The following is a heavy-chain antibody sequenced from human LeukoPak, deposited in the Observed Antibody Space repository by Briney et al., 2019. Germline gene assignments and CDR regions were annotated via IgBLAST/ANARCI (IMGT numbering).Heavy chain of an antibody. CDR2: IYKSGST. Sequence: SETLSLTCTVSGGSISSGSYYCSWIRQPAGKGLEWIGHIYKSGSTNYNPSLKSRVTVSVDTSKNQFSLKLSSVTAADTAVYYCARRVAARPGYYYYYYMDVWGKGTTVTVSS. CDR1: GGSISSGSYY. CDR3: ARRVAARPGYYYYYYMDV. V-gene: IGHV4-61*09. D-gene: IGHD6-6*01. J-gene: IGHJ6*03.